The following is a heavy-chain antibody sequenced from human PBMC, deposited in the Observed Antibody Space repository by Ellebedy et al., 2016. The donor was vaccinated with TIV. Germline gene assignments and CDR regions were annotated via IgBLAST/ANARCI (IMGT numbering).Heavy chain of an antibody. CDR2: INHRGST. CDR1: GGSFSGYY. Sequence: SETLSLXXAVYGGSFSGYYWGWIRQPPGKGLEWIGEINHRGSTNYNPSLKSRVTMSIDTSKNQFSLKLSFVAAADTAVYYCARDPFRSSYDFWGQGTLVTVSS. J-gene: IGHJ4*02. CDR3: ARDPFRSSYDF. D-gene: IGHD6-13*01. V-gene: IGHV4-34*01.